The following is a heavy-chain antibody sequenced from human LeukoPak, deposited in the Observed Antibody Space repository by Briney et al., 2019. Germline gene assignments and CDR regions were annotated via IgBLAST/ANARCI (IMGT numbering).Heavy chain of an antibody. CDR3: ARDPPIDCSGGSCYLNPWSL. J-gene: IGHJ4*02. V-gene: IGHV4-59*08. D-gene: IGHD2-15*01. CDR1: GGSISSYY. CDR2: IYYSGST. Sequence: SETLSLTCTVSGGSISSYYWSWIRQPPGKGLEWIGYIYYSGSTNYNPSLKSRVTISVDTSKNQFSLKLSSVTAADTAVYYCARDPPIDCSGGSCYLNPWSLWGQGTLVTVSS.